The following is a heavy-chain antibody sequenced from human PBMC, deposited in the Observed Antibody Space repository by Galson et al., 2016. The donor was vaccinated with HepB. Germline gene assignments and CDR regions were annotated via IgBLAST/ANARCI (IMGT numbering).Heavy chain of an antibody. V-gene: IGHV3-30*18. Sequence: SLRLSCAASGFRFTYYGLHWVRQAPGKGLEWVAVISYDGNKEYYADSVKGRFTIFRDNPKTTVYLEMNSLRVEDTAVYYCAKDSILGATAGFYGMDVWGQGTTVTVSS. D-gene: IGHD1-26*01. J-gene: IGHJ6*02. CDR1: GFRFTYYG. CDR3: AKDSILGATAGFYGMDV. CDR2: ISYDGNKE.